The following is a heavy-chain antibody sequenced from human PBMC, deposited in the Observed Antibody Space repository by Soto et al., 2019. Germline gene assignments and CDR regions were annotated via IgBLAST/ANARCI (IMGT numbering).Heavy chain of an antibody. CDR1: GFTFSSYE. CDR3: ASLTGDHDAFDI. J-gene: IGHJ3*02. CDR2: ISSSGSTI. V-gene: IGHV3-48*03. Sequence: GGSLRLSCVASGFTFSSYEMNWVRQAPGKGLEWVSYISSSGSTIYYADSVKGRFTISRDNAKNSLYLQMNSLRAEDTAVYYCASLTGDHDAFDIWGQGTMVTVSS. D-gene: IGHD7-27*01.